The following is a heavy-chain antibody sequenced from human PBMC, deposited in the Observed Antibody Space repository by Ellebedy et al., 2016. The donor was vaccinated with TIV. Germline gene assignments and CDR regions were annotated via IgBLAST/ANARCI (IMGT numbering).Heavy chain of an antibody. CDR2: TKPDSGDT. J-gene: IGHJ6*02. CDR3: ARDRLSGLGGGGVDV. Sequence: AASVKVSCKASGYTFSGYYIHWVRQAPGQGLQWMGRTKPDSGDTRYAQEFQGRVTMTRDTSTNTVSMELGSLRSDDAAVYYCARDRLSGLGGGGVDVWGQGTTVTVSS. CDR1: GYTFSGYY. D-gene: IGHD3-10*01. V-gene: IGHV1-2*06.